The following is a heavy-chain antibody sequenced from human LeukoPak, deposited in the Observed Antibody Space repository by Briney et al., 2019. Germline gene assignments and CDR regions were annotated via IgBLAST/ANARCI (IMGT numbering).Heavy chain of an antibody. D-gene: IGHD3-22*01. CDR1: GFTFSTYE. CDR3: AATYYYDGSGDN. J-gene: IGHJ4*02. Sequence: GGSLRLSCAASGFTFSTYEMNWVRQAPGKGLEWVSYISSTGSNIYYADSVKGRFTISRDNAKNSLYLLMNSLRTEDTAVYYCAATYYYDGSGDNWGQGTLVTVSS. CDR2: ISSTGSNI. V-gene: IGHV3-48*03.